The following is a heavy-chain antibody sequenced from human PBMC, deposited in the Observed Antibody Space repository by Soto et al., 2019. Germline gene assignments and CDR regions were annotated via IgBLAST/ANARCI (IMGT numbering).Heavy chain of an antibody. CDR1: GFIFRNYA. D-gene: IGHD3-22*01. V-gene: IGHV3-23*01. CDR3: AKDRMIENAVWDPFEI. J-gene: IGHJ3*02. CDR2: IGGPGTDT. Sequence: GSLRLSCAASGFIFRNYAMSWVRQPPGKGLEWVSGIGGPGTDTYYADSVRGRFTVSRDNSESTLFLQMNSLRVEDTAVYYCAKDRMIENAVWDPFEIWCQGTRVTVSS.